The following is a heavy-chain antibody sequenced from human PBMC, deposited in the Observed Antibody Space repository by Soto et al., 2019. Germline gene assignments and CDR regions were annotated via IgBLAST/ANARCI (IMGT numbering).Heavy chain of an antibody. D-gene: IGHD6-6*01. V-gene: IGHV3-30*18. CDR1: GFTFRTYG. Sequence: QVQLVESGGCAVQPGRSLRLSCAASGFTFRTYGMHWGRQAPGKGLEWLAVISNNGINKYYADSVKGRFTISRDNSRDTLFLQINSLRGEDTAIYYCAKVIRADSTSSNFYYYSGLDVWGQGPTVTVS. CDR3: AKVIRADSTSSNFYYYSGLDV. J-gene: IGHJ6*02. CDR2: ISNNGINK.